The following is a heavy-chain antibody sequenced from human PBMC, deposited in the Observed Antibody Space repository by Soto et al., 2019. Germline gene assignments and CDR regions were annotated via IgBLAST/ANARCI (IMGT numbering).Heavy chain of an antibody. CDR1: CGSISSFDYY. CDR2: IYSRGNT. J-gene: IGHJ5*02. Sequence: SETLSLTCTIPCGSISSFDYYLGWIRQPPGKSLEWSVEIYSRGNTYYNPSHESRLTISVDTYKNQFSLKLNSVTATEKALYLCARGLSADTGVTWYLDPWGQGTLVTVSS. CDR3: ARGLSADTGVTWYLDP. V-gene: IGHV4-30-4*08. D-gene: IGHD4-4*01.